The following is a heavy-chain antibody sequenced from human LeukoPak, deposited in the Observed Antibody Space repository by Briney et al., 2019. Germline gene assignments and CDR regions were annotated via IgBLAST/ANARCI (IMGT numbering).Heavy chain of an antibody. D-gene: IGHD2-15*01. CDR1: GYTFTSYA. Sequence: GASVKVSCKASGYTFTSYAMHWVRQAPGQRLEWMGWINAGNGNTNYAQKLQGRVTMTTGTSTSTAYMELRSLRSDDTAVYYCARDRGGNLPRRETPFDYWGQGTLVTVSS. J-gene: IGHJ4*02. CDR3: ARDRGGNLPRRETPFDY. V-gene: IGHV1-3*01. CDR2: INAGNGNT.